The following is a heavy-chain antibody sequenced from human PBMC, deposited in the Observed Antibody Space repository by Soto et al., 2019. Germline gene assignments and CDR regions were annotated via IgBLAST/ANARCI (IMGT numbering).Heavy chain of an antibody. D-gene: IGHD2-2*01. V-gene: IGHV3-30-3*01. CDR1: GFTISNYG. CDR2: ISYDGTIT. CDR3: ATTRVGPCSSSICFSGIFDGMDV. J-gene: IGHJ6*02. Sequence: GSLRLSCAASGFTISNYGMHWVRQAPGKGLEWVAVISYDGTITYYADSVKGRFTISRDNSKNTLYLQMNSLRTEDTAVYYCATTRVGPCSSSICFSGIFDGMDVWGQGTTVTVSS.